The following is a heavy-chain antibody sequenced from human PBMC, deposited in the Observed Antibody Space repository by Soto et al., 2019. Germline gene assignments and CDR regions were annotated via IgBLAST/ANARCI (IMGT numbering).Heavy chain of an antibody. Sequence: GGSLRLSCAASGFTFSSYAMSWVRQAPGKGLEWVSDISGSGDSTNYADSVKGRFTISRDNSKNTLYLQMNSLRGEDTAVYYCAKEEDIVATIGDYWGQGTLVTVSS. V-gene: IGHV3-23*01. CDR2: ISGSGDST. D-gene: IGHD5-12*01. CDR3: AKEEDIVATIGDY. J-gene: IGHJ4*02. CDR1: GFTFSSYA.